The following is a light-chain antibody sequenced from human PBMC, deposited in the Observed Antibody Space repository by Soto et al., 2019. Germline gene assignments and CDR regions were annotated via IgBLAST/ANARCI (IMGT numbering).Light chain of an antibody. CDR1: QGIGNY. CDR3: QKCKVAPFT. J-gene: IGKJ4*01. Sequence: DIQMTQSPSSLPASVGDRVTITCRASQGIGNYLVWYQQKPGKVPKLLIYGASILQSGVPPRFSGSGSGTDFTLTISSLQPEDVATYYCQKCKVAPFTFGGGTKVDIK. CDR2: GAS. V-gene: IGKV1-27*01.